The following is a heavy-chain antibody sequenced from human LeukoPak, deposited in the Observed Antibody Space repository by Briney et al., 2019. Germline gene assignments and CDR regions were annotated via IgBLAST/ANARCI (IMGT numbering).Heavy chain of an antibody. J-gene: IGHJ6*02. CDR3: ARALTGYGMDV. CDR1: GYTFTRYY. V-gene: IGHV1-46*01. Sequence: ASVKVSCKASGYTFTRYYMNWVRQAPGQGLEWMGIINSGGDTTNYAQRFQGRVTMTRDTSTSTVYMELSSLRSEDTAVYYCARALTGYGMDVWGQGTTVTVSS. CDR2: INSGGDTT.